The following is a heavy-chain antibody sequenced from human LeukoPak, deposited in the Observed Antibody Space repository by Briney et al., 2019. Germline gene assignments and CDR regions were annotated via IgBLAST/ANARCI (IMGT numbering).Heavy chain of an antibody. D-gene: IGHD3-10*01. CDR1: GGSISNYY. V-gene: IGHV4-59*13. Sequence: KPSETLSLTCTVSGGSISNYYWSWIRQPPGRGLEWIGYIHYSGATDYNPSLKSRVTISIDTSKNQVSLKLTSVTAADTAVYYCTRKGEHYYDSGKLWSAWFDLWGQGTLVTVSS. J-gene: IGHJ5*02. CDR2: IHYSGAT. CDR3: TRKGEHYYDSGKLWSAWFDL.